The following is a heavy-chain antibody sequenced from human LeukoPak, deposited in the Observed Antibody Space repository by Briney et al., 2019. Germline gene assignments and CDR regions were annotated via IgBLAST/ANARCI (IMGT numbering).Heavy chain of an antibody. CDR1: GDSVSSNSAA. Sequence: SQTLSLTCAISGDSVSSNSAAWNWIRQSPSRGLEWLGRTYYRSKWYNDYAVSVKSRITINPDTSKNQFSLQLNSVTPKDTAVYYCARAVGFGELLWGYYYYYYMDVWGKGTTVTISS. D-gene: IGHD3-10*01. V-gene: IGHV6-1*01. CDR3: ARAVGFGELLWGYYYYYYMDV. J-gene: IGHJ6*03. CDR2: TYYRSKWYN.